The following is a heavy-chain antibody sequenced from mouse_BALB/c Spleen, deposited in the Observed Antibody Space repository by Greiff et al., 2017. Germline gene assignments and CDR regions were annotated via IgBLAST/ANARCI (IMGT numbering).Heavy chain of an antibody. J-gene: IGHJ4*01. CDR2: IYPGSGST. CDR3: ARDRYYGSSYDAMDY. D-gene: IGHD1-1*01. V-gene: IGHV1-77*01. CDR1: GYTFTDYV. Sequence: VQRVESGPELVKPGASVKMSCKASGYTFTDYVISWVKQRTGQGLEWIGEIYPGSGSTYYNEKFKGKATLTADKSSNTAYMQLSSLTSEDSAVYFCARDRYYGSSYDAMDYWGQGTSVTVSS.